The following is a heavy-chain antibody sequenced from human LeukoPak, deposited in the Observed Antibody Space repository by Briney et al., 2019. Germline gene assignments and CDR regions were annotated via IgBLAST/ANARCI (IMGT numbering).Heavy chain of an antibody. CDR1: GYTFTSYG. V-gene: IGHV1-18*01. CDR3: AREYDLAVPGRFYYYGMDV. D-gene: IGHD6-19*01. J-gene: IGHJ6*02. CDR2: ISGYNGNT. Sequence: ASVKVSCKASGYTFTSYGISWVRQAPGQGLEWMGWISGYNGNTNYAQKLQGRVTMTTDTSTSTAYMELRSLRSDDTAVYYCAREYDLAVPGRFYYYGMDVWGQGTTVTVSS.